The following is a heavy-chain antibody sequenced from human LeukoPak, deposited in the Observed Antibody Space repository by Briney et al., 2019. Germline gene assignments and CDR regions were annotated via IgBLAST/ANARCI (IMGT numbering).Heavy chain of an antibody. V-gene: IGHV1-69*01. CDR2: IIPIFPST. Sequence: SVKVSCKVSVGPFSNYGLSWVRQAPGQGLEWMGGIIPIFPSTNYAQNFQGRVTITADESTSTVYMELSSLRTDDTAVYYCARPPVSGTLNDAFDIWGQGTVVTVSS. CDR1: VGPFSNYG. J-gene: IGHJ3*02. CDR3: ARPPVSGTLNDAFDI. D-gene: IGHD1/OR15-1a*01.